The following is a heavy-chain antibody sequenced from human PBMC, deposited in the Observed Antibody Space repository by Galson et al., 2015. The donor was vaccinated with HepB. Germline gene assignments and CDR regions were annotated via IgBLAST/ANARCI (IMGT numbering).Heavy chain of an antibody. Sequence: SLRLSCAASGFTFSSYAMSWVRQAPGKGLEWVSAISGSGGSTYYADSVKGRFTISRDNSKNSLYLQMNSLRAEDTAVYYCASGPKEGYSIISFSYYYYMDVWGKGTTVTVSS. CDR1: GFTFSSYA. CDR3: ASGPKEGYSIISFSYYYYMDV. J-gene: IGHJ6*03. CDR2: ISGSGGST. D-gene: IGHD5-18*01. V-gene: IGHV3-23*01.